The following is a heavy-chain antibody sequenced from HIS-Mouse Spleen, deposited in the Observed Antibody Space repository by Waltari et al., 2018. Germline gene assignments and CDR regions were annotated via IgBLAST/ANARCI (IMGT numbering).Heavy chain of an antibody. CDR3: ARDHGDSSSWYWYFDL. Sequence: EVQLVETGGGLIQPGGSLRLSCAASGFTVRSNYMSWVRQAPGKGLVWVPGLSSGGSTYYADAGKGRFTISRDKSKNTLYLQMNSLRAEDTAVYYCARDHGDSSSWYWYFDLWGRGTLVTVSS. CDR2: LSSGGST. V-gene: IGHV3-53*02. CDR1: GFTVRSNY. J-gene: IGHJ2*01. D-gene: IGHD6-13*01.